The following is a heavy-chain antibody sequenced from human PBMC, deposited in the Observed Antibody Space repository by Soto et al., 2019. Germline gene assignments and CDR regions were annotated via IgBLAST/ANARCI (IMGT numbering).Heavy chain of an antibody. Sequence: GGSLRLSCAASGFTFGDYAMQWVRQAPGKGLEWVSAISWNSGSIDYADSVKGRFTISRDNAKSSLYLQMISLRAEDTALYYCAKSHTTSGWYVTTDYWGQGTRVPVSS. CDR3: AKSHTTSGWYVTTDY. V-gene: IGHV3-9*01. CDR1: GFTFGDYA. CDR2: ISWNSGSI. D-gene: IGHD6-19*01. J-gene: IGHJ4*02.